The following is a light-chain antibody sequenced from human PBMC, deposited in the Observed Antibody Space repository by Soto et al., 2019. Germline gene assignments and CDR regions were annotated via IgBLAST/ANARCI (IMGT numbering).Light chain of an antibody. CDR2: DAY. V-gene: IGKV3-15*01. CDR1: QGVGST. J-gene: IGKJ4*01. Sequence: EIIMTQSPATLSVSPGERVTLSCRASQGVGSTLAWYRQQPGQAPRLLIYDAYIRASGVPARFSGSGSGTEFTLTISGLQSEDFAVYFCQHYKKWPLALGGGTKVDIK. CDR3: QHYKKWPLA.